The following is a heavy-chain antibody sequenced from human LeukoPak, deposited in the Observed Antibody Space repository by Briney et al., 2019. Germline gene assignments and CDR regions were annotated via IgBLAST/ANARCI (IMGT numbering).Heavy chain of an antibody. CDR1: GGSISSYY. J-gene: IGHJ3*02. CDR3: ARDLGDGDYAFDI. D-gene: IGHD4-17*01. V-gene: IGHV4-59*01. CDR2: IHYSGST. Sequence: PSETLSLTCTVSGGSISSYYWSWIRQPPGKGLEWIGYIHYSGSTNYNPSLKSRVTISVDTSKNQFSLKLSSVTAADTAVYYCARDLGDGDYAFDIWGQGTMVTVSS.